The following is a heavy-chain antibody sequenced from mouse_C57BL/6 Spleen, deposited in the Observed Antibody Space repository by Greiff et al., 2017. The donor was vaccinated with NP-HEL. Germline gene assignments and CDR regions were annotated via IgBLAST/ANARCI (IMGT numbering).Heavy chain of an antibody. CDR2: INYDGSST. J-gene: IGHJ3*01. CDR1: GFTFSDYY. CDR3: ARDGDYYGSGSWFAY. Sequence: DVQLVESEGGLVQPGSSMKLSCTASGFTFSDYYMAWVRQVPEKGLEWVANINYDGSSTYYLDSLKSRFIISRDNAKNILYLQMSSLKSEDTATYYCARDGDYYGSGSWFAYWGQGTLVTVSA. D-gene: IGHD1-1*01. V-gene: IGHV5-16*01.